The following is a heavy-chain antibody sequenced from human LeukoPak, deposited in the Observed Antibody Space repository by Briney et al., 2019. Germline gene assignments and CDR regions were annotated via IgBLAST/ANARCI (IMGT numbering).Heavy chain of an antibody. D-gene: IGHD5-24*01. Sequence: ASVKVSCKASGYTFTSYYMHWVRQAPGQGLEWMGIINFSGGTTSYPQKFQGRVTMTRDTSTSTVYMELSSLRSEDTAVYYRASRRDGSNYAAFDIWGQGTMVTVSS. CDR3: ASRRDGSNYAAFDI. CDR2: INFSGGTT. J-gene: IGHJ3*02. CDR1: GYTFTSYY. V-gene: IGHV1-46*01.